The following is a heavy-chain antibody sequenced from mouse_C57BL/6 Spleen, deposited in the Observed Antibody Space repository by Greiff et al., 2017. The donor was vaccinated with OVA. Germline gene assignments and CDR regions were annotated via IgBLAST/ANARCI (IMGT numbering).Heavy chain of an antibody. CDR2: IDPETGGT. Sequence: VQLQQSGAELVRPGASVTLSCKASGYTFTDYEMHWVKQTPVHGLEWIGAIDPETGGTAYNQKFKGKAILTADKSSSTAYMELRSLTSEDSAVYYCNYGSSYEWYFDVWGTGTTVTVSS. J-gene: IGHJ1*03. V-gene: IGHV1-15*01. D-gene: IGHD1-1*01. CDR3: NYGSSYEWYFDV. CDR1: GYTFTDYE.